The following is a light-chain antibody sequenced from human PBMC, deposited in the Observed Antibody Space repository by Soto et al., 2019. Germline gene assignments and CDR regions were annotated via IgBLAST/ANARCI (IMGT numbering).Light chain of an antibody. CDR3: QQYNNWPQT. CDR1: QSVSSN. Sequence: EIVMTQSPATLSVSPGESATLSCRASQSVSSNLAWYQQKPGQAPRLLIYGASTSATGIPARFSGSGSGTEFTLTISSLQSEDFAVYYCQQYNNWPQTFGQGTKVEIK. V-gene: IGKV3-15*01. J-gene: IGKJ1*01. CDR2: GAS.